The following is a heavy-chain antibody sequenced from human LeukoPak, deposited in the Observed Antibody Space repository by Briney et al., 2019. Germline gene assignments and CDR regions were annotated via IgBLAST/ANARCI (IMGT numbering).Heavy chain of an antibody. D-gene: IGHD1-26*01. CDR2: IYYSGST. CDR1: GGSISSYY. Sequence: SETLSLTCTVSGGSISSYYWSWIRQPPGKGLEWIGYIYYSGSTNYNPSLKSRVTISVDTSKNQFSLKLSSVTAADTAVYYCARHTGIVGATGWFDPWGQGTLVTVSS. CDR3: ARHTGIVGATGWFDP. V-gene: IGHV4-59*01. J-gene: IGHJ5*02.